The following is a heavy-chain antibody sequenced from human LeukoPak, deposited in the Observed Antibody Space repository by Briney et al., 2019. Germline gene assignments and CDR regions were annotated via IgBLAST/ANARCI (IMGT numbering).Heavy chain of an antibody. CDR2: ISSSGSTI. Sequence: GGSLRLSCAASGFTFSDYYMSWIRQAPGKGLEWVPYISSSGSTIYYADSVKGRFTISRDNAKNSLYLQMNSLRAEDTAVYYCARLAAAGTLSPIGYWGQGTLVTVSS. D-gene: IGHD6-13*01. CDR3: ARLAAAGTLSPIGY. J-gene: IGHJ4*02. CDR1: GFTFSDYY. V-gene: IGHV3-11*01.